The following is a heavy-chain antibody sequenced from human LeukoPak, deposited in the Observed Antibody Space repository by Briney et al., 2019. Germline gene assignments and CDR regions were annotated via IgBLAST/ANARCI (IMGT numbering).Heavy chain of an antibody. V-gene: IGHV4-59*01. CDR3: AREASQSVHWFDP. D-gene: IGHD5-12*01. Sequence: PSETLSLTCTVSGGSISSYYWSWLRQPPGKGLEWIGYIYYSGSTNYNPSLKSRVTISVDTSKNQFSLKLSSVTAADTAVYYCAREASQSVHWFDPWGQGTLVTVSS. J-gene: IGHJ5*02. CDR1: GGSISSYY. CDR2: IYYSGST.